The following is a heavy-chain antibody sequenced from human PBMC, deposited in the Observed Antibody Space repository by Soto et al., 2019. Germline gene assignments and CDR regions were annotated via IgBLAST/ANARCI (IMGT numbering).Heavy chain of an antibody. CDR1: GFTFRSYW. D-gene: IGHD3-22*01. V-gene: IGHV3-7*04. CDR3: ARDRYYDIY. CDR2: INQDGSEK. J-gene: IGHJ4*02. Sequence: EVQLVESGGGLVQPGGSLRLSCAVSGFTFRSYWMSWFRQAPGKGLEWVANINQDGSEKHYVDSVKGRFTISRDNDKNSLYLQMNSLRADDTAVYYCARDRYYDIYWGQGTLVTVSS.